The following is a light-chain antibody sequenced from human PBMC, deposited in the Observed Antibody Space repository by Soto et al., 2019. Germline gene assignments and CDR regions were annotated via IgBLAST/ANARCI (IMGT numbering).Light chain of an antibody. J-gene: IGLJ3*02. V-gene: IGLV2-14*01. CDR3: SSYTTSSTWV. CDR2: EVT. CDR1: SSDIGDFRY. Sequence: QSALTQPASVSGSPGQSITISCAASSSDIGDFRYVSWHQHHPGTAPELIIYEVTTRPSGVSNRFSGSKSGNTASLTISGLQAEDEAEYFCSSYTTSSTWVFGGGTKVTVL.